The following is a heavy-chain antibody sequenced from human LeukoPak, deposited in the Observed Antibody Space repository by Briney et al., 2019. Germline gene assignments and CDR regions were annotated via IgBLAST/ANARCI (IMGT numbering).Heavy chain of an antibody. D-gene: IGHD6-19*01. Sequence: SETLSLTCTVSGGSISSSSYYWGWIRQPPGKGLEWIGSIYYSGSTYYNPSLKSRVTISVDTSKNQFSLKLSSVTAADTAVYYCARDPQQWLVGGWFDPWGQGTLVTVSS. J-gene: IGHJ5*02. CDR2: IYYSGST. CDR1: GGSISSSSYY. CDR3: ARDPQQWLVGGWFDP. V-gene: IGHV4-39*07.